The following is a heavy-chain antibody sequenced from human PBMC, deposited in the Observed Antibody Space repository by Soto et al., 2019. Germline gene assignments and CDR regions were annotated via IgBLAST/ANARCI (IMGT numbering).Heavy chain of an antibody. J-gene: IGHJ4*02. CDR2: ISAYNGNT. CDR3: ARMVDCTHGVCYPSRVY. V-gene: IGHV1-18*01. D-gene: IGHD2-8*01. Sequence: QVQLVQSGAEVKKPGASVKVSCKASGYTFTSYGISWVRQAPGQGLEWMGWISAYNGNTNYAQKLQGRVTMTTDTATSTAYMELRSMRSDDTAVYYCARMVDCTHGVCYPSRVYWGQGTLVTVSS. CDR1: GYTFTSYG.